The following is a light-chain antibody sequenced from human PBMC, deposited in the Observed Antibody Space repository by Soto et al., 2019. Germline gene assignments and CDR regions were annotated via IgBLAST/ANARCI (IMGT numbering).Light chain of an antibody. CDR2: GAS. J-gene: IGKJ5*01. V-gene: IGKV3-20*01. CDR1: QSVSSSY. Sequence: IVLTQSACNLSSSTGERPTLSSAASQSVSSSYLAWYQQKPGQAPRLVIYGASSRATGIPDRFSGSGYGTDFTLTISRLQSEDFAVYYCQQYNNWPITFGQGTRLEIK. CDR3: QQYNNWPIT.